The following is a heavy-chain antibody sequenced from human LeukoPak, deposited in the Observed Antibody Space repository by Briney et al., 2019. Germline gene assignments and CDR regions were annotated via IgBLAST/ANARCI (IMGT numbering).Heavy chain of an antibody. V-gene: IGHV1-2*02. D-gene: IGHD5-18*01. CDR3: ARDGDTYGYYYYGLDV. CDR1: GYTFTGSY. J-gene: IGHJ6*02. CDR2: INPNSGGT. Sequence: ASVKVSCKASGYTFTGSYMHCVRQAPGQGLEWMGWINPNSGGTKYAQTFKGRVTMTRDTSISTAYMELSSLRSDDTAVYYCARDGDTYGYYYYGLDVWGQGTTVTVSS.